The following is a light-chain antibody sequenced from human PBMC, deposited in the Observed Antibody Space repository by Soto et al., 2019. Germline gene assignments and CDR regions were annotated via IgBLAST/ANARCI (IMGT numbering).Light chain of an antibody. V-gene: IGLV3-21*04. J-gene: IGLJ2*01. CDR1: NIGGES. CDR3: QVWDRSSDHVV. CDR2: FDS. Sequence: SYVVTQPPSVSVAPGKTARITCGGNNIGGESVHWYQQKPGQAPVLVISFDSDRPSGIPERFSGSKSGNTATLTISRVEAGDEADYYCQVWDRSSDHVVFGGGTKLTVL.